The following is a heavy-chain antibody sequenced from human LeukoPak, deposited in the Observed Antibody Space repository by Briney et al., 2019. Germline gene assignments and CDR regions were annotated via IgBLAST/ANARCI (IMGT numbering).Heavy chain of an antibody. D-gene: IGHD5-18*01. V-gene: IGHV1-69*05. CDR3: ARRYGYPDAFDI. J-gene: IGHJ3*02. Sequence: ASVRVSCKASGGTFSSYAISWVRQAPGQGLEWMGRIIPIFGTANYAQKFQGRVTITTDESTSTAYMELSSLRSEDTAVYYCARRYGYPDAFDIWGQGTMVTVSS. CDR1: GGTFSSYA. CDR2: IIPIFGTA.